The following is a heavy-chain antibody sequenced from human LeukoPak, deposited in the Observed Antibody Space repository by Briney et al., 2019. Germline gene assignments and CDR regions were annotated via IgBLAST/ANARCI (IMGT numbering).Heavy chain of an antibody. CDR1: GGSISSYY. D-gene: IGHD2-15*01. CDR2: VYTDGTT. Sequence: SETLSLTCTVSGGSISSYYWSWIRQPAGKGLEWIGRVYTDGTTSYNPSLKSRVTMSVDTSKNQFSLKLSSVTAADTAVYYCARDCSGGSCHTHYYYYYGMDVWGQGTTVTVSS. V-gene: IGHV4-4*07. J-gene: IGHJ6*02. CDR3: ARDCSGGSCHTHYYYYYGMDV.